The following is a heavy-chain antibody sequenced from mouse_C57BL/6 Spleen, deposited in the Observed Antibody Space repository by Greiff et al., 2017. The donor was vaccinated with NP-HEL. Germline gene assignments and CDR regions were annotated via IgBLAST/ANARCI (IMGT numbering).Heavy chain of an antibody. J-gene: IGHJ4*01. Sequence: VQLQQSGPELVKPGASVKISCKASGYSFTSYYIHWVKQRPGQGLEWIGWIYPGSGNTKYNEKFKGKATLTADTSSSTAYMQLSSLTSEDSAVYYCARSNDYDEDYAMDYWGQGTSVTVSS. CDR1: GYSFTSYY. CDR3: ARSNDYDEDYAMDY. V-gene: IGHV1-66*01. D-gene: IGHD2-4*01. CDR2: IYPGSGNT.